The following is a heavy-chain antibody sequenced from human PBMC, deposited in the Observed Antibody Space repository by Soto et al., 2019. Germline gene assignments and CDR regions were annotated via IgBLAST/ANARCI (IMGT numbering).Heavy chain of an antibody. J-gene: IGHJ4*02. D-gene: IGHD2-8*01. CDR3: ARDLGLLKSMFDY. CDR1: GFSFNSFN. V-gene: IGHV3-21*01. Sequence: GGSLRLSCLASGFSFNSFNMNWIRRAPGRGRERVASISVSGDNIYYGDSMQGRFTISRDNSKRSVFLDLNSLRVEDTAVYYCARDLGLLKSMFDYWGQGTLVTVSS. CDR2: ISVSGDNI.